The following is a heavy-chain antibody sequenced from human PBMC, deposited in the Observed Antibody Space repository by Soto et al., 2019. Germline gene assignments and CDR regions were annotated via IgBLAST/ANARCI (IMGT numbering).Heavy chain of an antibody. Sequence: GGSLRLSCAASGFTFSSYGMHWVRQAPGKGLEWVAVIWYDGSNKYYADSVKGRFTISRDNSKNTLYLQMNSLRAEDTAVYYCARGYSYGYDSGYEDDAFDIWGQGTMVTVSS. D-gene: IGHD5-18*01. J-gene: IGHJ3*02. CDR1: GFTFSSYG. CDR2: IWYDGSNK. CDR3: ARGYSYGYDSGYEDDAFDI. V-gene: IGHV3-33*01.